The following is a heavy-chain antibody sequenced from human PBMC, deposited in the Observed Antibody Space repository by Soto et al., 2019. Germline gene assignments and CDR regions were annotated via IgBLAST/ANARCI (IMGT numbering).Heavy chain of an antibody. J-gene: IGHJ4*02. CDR2: ISNDGSNG. V-gene: IGHV3-30*18. D-gene: IGHD3-10*01. CDR3: AKGEVRGIIPSYFDY. Sequence: HPGGSLRLSCAGSGFTFRWFGMNWVRQAPGKGLEWVARISNDGSNGYYVDSVKGRFTISRDNSKNTLYLQMDSLRAEDTAVYYCAKGEVRGIIPSYFDYWGLGTLVTVSS. CDR1: GFTFRWFG.